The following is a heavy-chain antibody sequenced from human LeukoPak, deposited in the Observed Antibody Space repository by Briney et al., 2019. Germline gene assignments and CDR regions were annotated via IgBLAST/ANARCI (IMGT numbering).Heavy chain of an antibody. CDR1: GFSFSTSA. J-gene: IGHJ4*02. CDR3: ARSPVSVTKLGGVRGPLDY. Sequence: QPGGSLRLSCAASGFSFSTSAMHWVRQAPGKGLEWVAVTSYDGSNQYYADSVKGRFTISRDNSKNTLYLQMKSLRTEDTAVYYCARSPVSVTKLGGVRGPLDYWGQGTLVTVSS. V-gene: IGHV3-30*04. D-gene: IGHD3-16*01. CDR2: TSYDGSNQ.